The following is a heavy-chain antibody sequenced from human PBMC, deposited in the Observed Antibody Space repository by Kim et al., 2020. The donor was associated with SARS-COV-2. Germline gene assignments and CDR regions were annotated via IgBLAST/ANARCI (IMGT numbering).Heavy chain of an antibody. V-gene: IGHV3-30*18. D-gene: IGHD6-19*01. CDR2: ISYDGSNK. CDR1: GFTFSSYA. J-gene: IGHJ4*02. CDR3: TKDRNIAVAKYYFDY. Sequence: GGSLRLSCAASGFTFSSYAMHWVRQAPGKGLEWVAVISYDGSNKYYPDSVRGRFTISRDNSKNTLYLQMNSLRAEDTAMYYCTKDRNIAVAKYYFDYWGQGTLVTVSS.